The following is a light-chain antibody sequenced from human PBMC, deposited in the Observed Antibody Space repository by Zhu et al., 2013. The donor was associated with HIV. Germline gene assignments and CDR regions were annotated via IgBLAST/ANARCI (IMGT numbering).Light chain of an antibody. J-gene: IGKJ5*01. Sequence: EIVMTQSPATLSVSPGERVILSCRASQSVSSHLAWYQQKPGQAPRLLIYDVSTRANGIPDRFSGSGSGTEFALTISSLQSEDFAVYYCQQRSNWPPITFGQGTRLEIK. CDR1: QSVSSH. V-gene: IGKV3-15*01. CDR3: QQRSNWPPIT. CDR2: DVS.